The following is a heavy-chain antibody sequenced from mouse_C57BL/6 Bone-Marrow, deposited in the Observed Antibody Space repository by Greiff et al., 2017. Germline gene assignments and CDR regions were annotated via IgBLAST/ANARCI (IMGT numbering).Heavy chain of an antibody. CDR3: TVSNYLRFAN. D-gene: IGHD2-5*01. Sequence: EVKLEESGGGLVQPGGSLKLSCAASGFTFSDAWMDWVRQSPEKGLEWVAEIRNKANQYVTYYAESVKGRFTISSNDSKSSVYLQMNSLRVEDIGIYYCTVSNYLRFANWGQGTLVTVSA. J-gene: IGHJ3*01. CDR1: GFTFSDAW. CDR2: IRNKANQYVT. V-gene: IGHV6-6*01.